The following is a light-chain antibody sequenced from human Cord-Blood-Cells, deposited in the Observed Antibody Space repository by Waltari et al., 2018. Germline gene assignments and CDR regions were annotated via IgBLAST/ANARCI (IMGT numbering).Light chain of an antibody. CDR3: QQSYSTIT. J-gene: IGKJ5*01. CDR1: QSISSY. Sequence: DIQMTQSPSSLSASVGDRVTITCRASQSISSYLNWYQQKPGKAPKLLIYAASSLQSGVPSRFSGSGSGTDFTLTMSSLQPEDFATYYCQQSYSTITFGQGTRLEIK. CDR2: AAS. V-gene: IGKV1-39*01.